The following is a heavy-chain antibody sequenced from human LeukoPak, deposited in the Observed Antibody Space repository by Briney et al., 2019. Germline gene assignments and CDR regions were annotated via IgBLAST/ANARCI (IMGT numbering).Heavy chain of an antibody. CDR2: IIPIRGIA. Sequence: AVKVSCKASGGTFISYSISWLRQAPGQGLEWMGGIIPIRGIANYAQKFQGRVTITADKSTSTAYMELSRLRSEDTAVYYCARGGYGDSVSRWGEGTPVTASS. CDR1: GGTFISYS. D-gene: IGHD4-17*01. J-gene: IGHJ4*02. V-gene: IGHV1-69*04. CDR3: ARGGYGDSVSR.